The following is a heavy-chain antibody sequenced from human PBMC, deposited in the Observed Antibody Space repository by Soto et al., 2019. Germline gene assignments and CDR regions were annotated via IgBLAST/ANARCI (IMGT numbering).Heavy chain of an antibody. J-gene: IGHJ4*02. Sequence: EVQLLESGGGLVQPGGSLRLSCAASGFTFSSYAMSWVRQAPGKGLAWVSGISVSGGSTYYADSVNGRFTISRDNSKNTLYLQMNSLRAEETAVYYCASNTRYDPPDYWGQGTLVTVSS. D-gene: IGHD3-16*01. V-gene: IGHV3-23*01. CDR1: GFTFSSYA. CDR2: ISVSGGST. CDR3: ASNTRYDPPDY.